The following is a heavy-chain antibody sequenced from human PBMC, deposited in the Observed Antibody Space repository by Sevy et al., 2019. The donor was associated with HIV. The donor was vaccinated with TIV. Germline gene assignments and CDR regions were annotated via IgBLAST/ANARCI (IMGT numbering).Heavy chain of an antibody. Sequence: GGCLRLSCAASGFTFSSYAMHWVRQAPGKGLEWVAVISYDGSNKYYADSVKGRFTISRDNSKNTLYLQMNSLRAEDTAVYYCARDRRSNYYDSSGYYPDAFDIWGQGTMVTVSS. CDR3: ARDRRSNYYDSSGYYPDAFDI. D-gene: IGHD3-22*01. CDR1: GFTFSSYA. V-gene: IGHV3-30-3*01. J-gene: IGHJ3*02. CDR2: ISYDGSNK.